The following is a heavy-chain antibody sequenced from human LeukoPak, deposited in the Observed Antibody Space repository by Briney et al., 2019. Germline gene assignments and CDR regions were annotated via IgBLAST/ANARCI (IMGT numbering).Heavy chain of an antibody. J-gene: IGHJ4*02. D-gene: IGHD5-24*01. CDR1: GYSFTSYW. V-gene: IGHV1-69*01. CDR2: IIPIFGTA. Sequence: KISCKGSGYSFTSYWISWVRQAPGQGLEWMGGIIPIFGTANYAQKFQGRVTITADESTSTAYMELSSLRSEDTAVYYCAREGRDGYNYFDYWGQGTLVTVSS. CDR3: AREGRDGYNYFDY.